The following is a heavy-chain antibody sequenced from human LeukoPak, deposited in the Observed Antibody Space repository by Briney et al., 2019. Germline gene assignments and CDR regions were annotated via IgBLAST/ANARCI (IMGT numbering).Heavy chain of an antibody. D-gene: IGHD6-19*01. CDR3: ASPVAGKGSFDY. CDR1: GGSISSYY. Sequence: SETLSLTCTVSGGSISSYYWSWIRQPPGKGLEWIGYIYYSGSTNYNPSLKSRVTISVDTSKNQFSLKLSFVTAADTAVYYCASPVAGKGSFDYWGQGTLVTVSS. J-gene: IGHJ4*02. V-gene: IGHV4-59*01. CDR2: IYYSGST.